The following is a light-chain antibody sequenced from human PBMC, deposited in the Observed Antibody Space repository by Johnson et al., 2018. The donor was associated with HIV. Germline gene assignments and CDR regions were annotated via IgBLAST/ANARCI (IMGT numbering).Light chain of an antibody. V-gene: IGLV1-51*02. CDR1: SSTIGNNY. Sequence: QSVLTQPPSVSAAPGQKVTISCSGSSSTIGNNYVSWYQVLPGTAPKLLIYKNNERPSGIQDRFSGSKSGTSATLGITGLQTGDEAGYYCGTWDTSLSAGGVFGTGTKVTVL. CDR3: GTWDTSLSAGGV. J-gene: IGLJ1*01. CDR2: KNN.